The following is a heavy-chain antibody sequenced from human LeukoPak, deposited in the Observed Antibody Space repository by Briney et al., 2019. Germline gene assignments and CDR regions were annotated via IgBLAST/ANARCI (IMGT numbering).Heavy chain of an antibody. CDR2: IGTDGSYI. J-gene: IGHJ3*02. D-gene: IGHD1-1*01. CDR3: ARKMKTGDRVGAFDI. CDR1: GFTFSSHN. Sequence: GGSLRLSCAASGFTFSSHNMNWVRQAPMKGLEWVSSIGTDGSYIYYADSVQGRFTISRDNAKNSLYLQMNSLTAEDTAVYYCARKMKTGDRVGAFDIWGQGTMVTVSS. V-gene: IGHV3-21*01.